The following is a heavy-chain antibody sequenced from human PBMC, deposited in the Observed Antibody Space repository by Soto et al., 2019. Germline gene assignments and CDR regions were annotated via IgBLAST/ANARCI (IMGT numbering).Heavy chain of an antibody. CDR2: MSSDGSKI. J-gene: IGHJ4*02. CDR1: GFDFTYYA. CDR3: AKDEGVGGTLGLFDY. V-gene: IGHV3-30*18. D-gene: IGHD1-26*01. Sequence: QVHLVEPGGGAVQPGEPLRLSCVAFGFDFTYYAMNWVRQAPGKGLGSAAVMSSDGSKIHHTDSVKGRFTISRDNSKNTLYLQMNSLRKEDTAVYFCAKDEGVGGTLGLFDYWGQGTLVSVSS.